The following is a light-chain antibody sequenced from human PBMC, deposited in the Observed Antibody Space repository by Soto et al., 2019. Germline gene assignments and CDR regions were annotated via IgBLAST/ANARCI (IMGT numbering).Light chain of an antibody. CDR2: GAS. CDR3: QQYDSYPRT. Sequence: AIRMTQSPSSFSASTGDRVTITCRASQGISSYLAWYQQKPGKAPKLLIYGASTLPFGVPSRFSGGGSGTDFTLTISSLQSEDFATYYCQQYDSYPRTFGQGSKVEVK. CDR1: QGISSY. J-gene: IGKJ1*01. V-gene: IGKV1-8*01.